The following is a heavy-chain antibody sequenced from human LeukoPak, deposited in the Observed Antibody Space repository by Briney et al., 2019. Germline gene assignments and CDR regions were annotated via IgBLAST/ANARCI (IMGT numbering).Heavy chain of an antibody. CDR2: IKQDGSEK. D-gene: IGHD1-1*01. V-gene: IGHV3-7*03. CDR1: GFIFSHYG. CDR3: ARDLEGAGYTEDY. Sequence: GGSLRLSCAASGFIFSHYGMHWVRQAPGKGLEWVANIKQDGSEKYYVDSVKGRFTISRDNAKNSLYLQMNSLRAEDTAVYYCARDLEGAGYTEDYWGQGTLVTVSS. J-gene: IGHJ4*02.